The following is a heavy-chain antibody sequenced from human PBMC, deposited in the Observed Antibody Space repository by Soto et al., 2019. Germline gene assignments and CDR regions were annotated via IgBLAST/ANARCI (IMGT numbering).Heavy chain of an antibody. Sequence: SETLSLTCTVSGGSISSGGYYWNWIRRHPGKGLEWIGYIYYSGRTYYNPSLKSRVTISVDTSKNQFSLKLSSVTAADTAVYYCARRWGTYFDFWGQGTLVTVSS. D-gene: IGHD7-27*01. CDR3: ARRWGTYFDF. CDR1: GGSISSGGYY. CDR2: IYYSGRT. V-gene: IGHV4-31*03. J-gene: IGHJ4*02.